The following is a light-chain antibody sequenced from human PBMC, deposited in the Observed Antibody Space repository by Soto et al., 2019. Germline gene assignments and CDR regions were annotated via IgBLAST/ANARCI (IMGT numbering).Light chain of an antibody. Sequence: QSALTQPASVSGSPGQSITISCTGTSSDVGGYNYVSWYQQHPGKAPKFMIYDVSSRPSGVSNRFSGSKSGNTASLTIPGLQAEDEADYYCCSYTTSNTRQIVFGTGTKVTVL. CDR2: DVS. V-gene: IGLV2-14*03. CDR3: CSYTTSNTRQIV. CDR1: SSDVGGYNY. J-gene: IGLJ1*01.